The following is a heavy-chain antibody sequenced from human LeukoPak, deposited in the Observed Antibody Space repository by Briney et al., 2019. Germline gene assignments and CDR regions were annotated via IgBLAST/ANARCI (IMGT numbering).Heavy chain of an antibody. CDR3: ATGEDSGWPQVIDY. CDR2: ISSGSSTI. D-gene: IGHD6-19*01. Sequence: GGSLRLSCVASGFSFSTYAMNWVRQAPGKGLEWMTYISSGSSTIYYADSVKGRFTISRDNAKSSLYLEMNSLRDEDTAVYYCATGEDSGWPQVIDYWGQGTLVTVSS. J-gene: IGHJ4*02. V-gene: IGHV3-48*02. CDR1: GFSFSTYA.